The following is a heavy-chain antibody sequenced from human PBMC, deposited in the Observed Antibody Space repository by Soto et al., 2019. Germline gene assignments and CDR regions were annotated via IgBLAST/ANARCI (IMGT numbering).Heavy chain of an antibody. Sequence: QVQLVESGGGVVQPGRSLRLSCAASGFTFSSYGMHWVRQAPGKGLEWVAVISYDGSNKYYADSVKGRFTISRDNSKNTLYVQMNSLRAEDTAVYDCAKGPGLLWVGATVGAFDICGQGTMVTVSS. J-gene: IGHJ3*02. CDR3: AKGPGLLWVGATVGAFDI. CDR1: GFTFSSYG. D-gene: IGHD3-10*01. V-gene: IGHV3-30*18. CDR2: ISYDGSNK.